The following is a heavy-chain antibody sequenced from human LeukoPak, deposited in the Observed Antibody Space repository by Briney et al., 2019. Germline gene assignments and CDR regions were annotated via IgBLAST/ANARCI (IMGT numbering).Heavy chain of an antibody. V-gene: IGHV3-30-3*01. D-gene: IGHD1-26*01. CDR1: GFTFSSYA. J-gene: IGHJ4*02. CDR2: ISYDGSNK. CDR3: ARDMGELLYYFDY. Sequence: PGRSLRLSCAASGFTFSSYAMHWVRQAPGKGLEWVAVISYDGSNKYYADSVKGRFTISRDNSKNTLYLQMNSLRAEDTAVYYCARDMGELLYYFDYWGQGTLVTVSP.